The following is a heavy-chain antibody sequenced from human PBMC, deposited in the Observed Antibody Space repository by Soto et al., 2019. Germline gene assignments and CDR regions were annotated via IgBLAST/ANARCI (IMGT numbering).Heavy chain of an antibody. CDR3: AKDPSAPLYDILTGDWFDP. V-gene: IGHV3-30*18. Sequence: GGSLRLSCAASGFTFSSYGMHWVRQAPGKGLEWVAVISYDGSNKYYADSVKGRFTISRDNSKNTLYLQMNSLRAEDTAVYYCAKDPSAPLYDILTGDWFDPWGQGTLVTVSS. CDR2: ISYDGSNK. J-gene: IGHJ5*02. CDR1: GFTFSSYG. D-gene: IGHD3-9*01.